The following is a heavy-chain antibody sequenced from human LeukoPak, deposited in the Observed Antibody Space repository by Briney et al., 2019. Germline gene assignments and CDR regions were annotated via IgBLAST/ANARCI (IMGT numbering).Heavy chain of an antibody. J-gene: IGHJ4*02. V-gene: IGHV4-39*01. Sequence: PSETLSLTCAVSGGSISSTSYHWAWIRQPPGKGLEWIGNIYYSGSTYYNPSLRSRVTISVDTSKNQFSLKLSSVTAADTAVYYCASHDAGVGYALDYWGQGTLVTVSS. CDR3: ASHDAGVGYALDY. D-gene: IGHD3-16*01. CDR1: GGSISSTSYH. CDR2: IYYSGST.